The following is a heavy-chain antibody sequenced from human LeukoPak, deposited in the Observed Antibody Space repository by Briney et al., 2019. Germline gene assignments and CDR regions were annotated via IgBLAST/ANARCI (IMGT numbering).Heavy chain of an antibody. CDR2: VFYTGRT. CDR3: ARYGYYAYDY. Sequence: SETLSLTCTVSGGSINGYYWSWIRQPPGKGLELIGYVFYTGRTNYRPSLENRVTISLDTSKNQFSLRLSSVTAADTAVYYCARYGYYAYDYWGQGNLVTVSS. D-gene: IGHD3-3*01. V-gene: IGHV4-59*01. J-gene: IGHJ4*02. CDR1: GGSINGYY.